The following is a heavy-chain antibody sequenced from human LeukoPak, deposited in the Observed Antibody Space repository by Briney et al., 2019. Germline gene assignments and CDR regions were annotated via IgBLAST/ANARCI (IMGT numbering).Heavy chain of an antibody. CDR2: INPSDGAT. Sequence: ASVKVSCKASGYTFTMYYIHWVRQAPGQGLEWMGMINPSDGATTYAQRFQGRVTMTRDMSTTTVYMDLRSLRFEDTAVYFCAGWPRGGLSGNLGGLFASYYTYYYMDVWGRGTTVTVSS. CDR1: GYTFTMYY. D-gene: IGHD1-26*01. J-gene: IGHJ6*03. CDR3: AGWPRGGLSGNLGGLFASYYTYYYMDV. V-gene: IGHV1-46*01.